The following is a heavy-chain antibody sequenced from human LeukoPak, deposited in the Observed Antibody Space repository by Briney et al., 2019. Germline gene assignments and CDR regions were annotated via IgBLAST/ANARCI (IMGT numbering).Heavy chain of an antibody. V-gene: IGHV4-34*01. J-gene: IGHJ4*02. CDR2: INHSGST. D-gene: IGHD5-24*01. CDR3: ARVGGIDGYNDY. CDR1: GGSFSGYY. Sequence: SETLSLTCAVYGGSFSGYYWSWIRQPPGKGLEWIGEINHSGSTNYNPSLKSRVTISVDTSKNQFSLKLSSVTAADTAVYYCARVGGIDGYNDYWGQGTLVTVSS.